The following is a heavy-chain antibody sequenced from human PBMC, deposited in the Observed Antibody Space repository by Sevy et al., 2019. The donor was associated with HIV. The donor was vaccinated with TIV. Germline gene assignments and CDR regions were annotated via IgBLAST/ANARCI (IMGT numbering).Heavy chain of an antibody. V-gene: IGHV1-69*13. J-gene: IGHJ4*02. CDR2: IIPIFGTA. D-gene: IGHD6-13*01. CDR3: ASRDSSSRGEDY. CDR1: GGTFSSYA. Sequence: ASGKVSCKASGGTFSSYAISWVRQAPGQGLEWMGGIIPIFGTANYAQKFQGRVTITADESTSTAYMELSSLRSEDTAVYYCASRDSSSRGEDYWGQGTLVTVSS.